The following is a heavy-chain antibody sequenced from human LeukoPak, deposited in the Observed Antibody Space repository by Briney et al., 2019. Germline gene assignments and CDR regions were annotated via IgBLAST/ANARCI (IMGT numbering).Heavy chain of an antibody. D-gene: IGHD4-17*01. CDR3: ARDPRLLYGEGAFDI. J-gene: IGHJ3*02. CDR1: GYTFTGYY. V-gene: IGHV1-2*02. CDR2: INPNSGGT. Sequence: GASVKVSCKASGYTFTGYYMHWVRQAPGQGLEWMGWINPNSGGTNYAQKFQGRVTMTRDTSISTAYMELSRLRSDDTAVYYCARDPRLLYGEGAFDIWGQGTMVTVSS.